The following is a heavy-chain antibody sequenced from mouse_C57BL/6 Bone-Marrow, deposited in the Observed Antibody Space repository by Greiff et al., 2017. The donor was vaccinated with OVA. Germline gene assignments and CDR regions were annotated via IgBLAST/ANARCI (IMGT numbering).Heavy chain of an antibody. J-gene: IGHJ3*01. D-gene: IGHD2-3*01. V-gene: IGHV1-82*01. CDR1: GYAFSSSW. Sequence: QVQLQQSGPELVKPGASVKISCTASGYAFSSSWMNWVKQRPGKGLEWIGRIYPGDGDTNYNGKFKGKATLTADKSSSTAYMQLSSLTSEDSSVCFCARSPRGYGGYFPWFAYWGQGTLVTVSA. CDR3: ARSPRGYGGYFPWFAY. CDR2: IYPGDGDT.